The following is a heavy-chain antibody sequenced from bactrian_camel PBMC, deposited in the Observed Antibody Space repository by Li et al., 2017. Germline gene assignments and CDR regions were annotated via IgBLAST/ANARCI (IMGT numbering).Heavy chain of an antibody. D-gene: IGHD2*01. V-gene: IGHV3S54*01. Sequence: VQLVESGGGSVETGGSLSLSCIASGYRVDRDGCMGWFHQLPGKFRIEERVEIAIVSTGALGTLYADFAKGRFTISRDFGKNTLYLQLNNLKPEDTAVYFCAPIHCGTWTSLTKLWGQGTQVTVS. CDR2: VSTGALGT. CDR3: APIHCGTWTSLTKL. CDR1: GYRVDRDGC. J-gene: IGHJ4*01.